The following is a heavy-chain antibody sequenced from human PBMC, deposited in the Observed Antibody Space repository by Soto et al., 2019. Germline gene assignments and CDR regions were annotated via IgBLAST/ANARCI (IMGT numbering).Heavy chain of an antibody. J-gene: IGHJ3*02. CDR2: IKQDGREK. CDR1: GFTFSSYW. D-gene: IGHD3-3*01. Sequence: EVQLVESGGGLVQPGGSLRLSCAASGFTFSSYWMSWVRQAPGKGLEWVANIKQDGREKYYVDSVKGRFTISRDNAKNSLYLQMNSLRAEDTAVYYCARSLRFFGVADAFAIWGQGTMVTVSS. CDR3: ARSLRFFGVADAFAI. V-gene: IGHV3-7*03.